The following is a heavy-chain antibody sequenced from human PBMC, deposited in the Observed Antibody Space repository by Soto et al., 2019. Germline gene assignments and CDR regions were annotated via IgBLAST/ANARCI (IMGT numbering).Heavy chain of an antibody. CDR1: GYTFTGYY. V-gene: IGHV1-2*04. CDR2: INPNSGGT. Sequence: GASVKVSCKASGYTFTGYYMHWVRQAPGQGLEWMGWINPNSGGTNYAQKFQGWVTMTRDTSISTAYMELSRLRSDDTAVYYCARAQLLWFGEFHGAFDIWGQGTMVTVSS. CDR3: ARAQLLWFGEFHGAFDI. J-gene: IGHJ3*02. D-gene: IGHD3-10*01.